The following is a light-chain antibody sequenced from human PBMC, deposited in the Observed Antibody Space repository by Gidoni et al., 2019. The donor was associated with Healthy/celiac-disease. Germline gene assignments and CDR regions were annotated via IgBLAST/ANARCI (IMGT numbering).Light chain of an antibody. CDR1: QTISSY. J-gene: IGKJ2*01. V-gene: IGKV1-39*01. CDR3: QQSYSTPYT. CDR2: AAS. Sequence: DTQMTHSPSSLSASVGDRVTITCRASQTISSYLNWYQQKPGKAPKLLIYAASSLQSGVPSRFSGSGSGTDFTHTISSLQPEDFATYYCQQSYSTPYTFGQGTKLEIK.